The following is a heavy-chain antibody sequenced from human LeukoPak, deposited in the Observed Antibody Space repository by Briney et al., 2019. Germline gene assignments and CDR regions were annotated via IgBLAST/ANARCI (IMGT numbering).Heavy chain of an antibody. V-gene: IGHV3-48*01. CDR1: GFTFSSYS. J-gene: IGHJ4*02. CDR2: ISSSGSTI. Sequence: GGSLRLSCAASGFTFSSYSMNWVRQAPGKGLEWVSYISSSGSTIFYADSVEGRFTISRDNAKNSLFLQMNTLRAEDTAVYYCARGEYTYVYFDYWGQGTLVTVSS. CDR3: ARGEYTYVYFDY. D-gene: IGHD5-18*01.